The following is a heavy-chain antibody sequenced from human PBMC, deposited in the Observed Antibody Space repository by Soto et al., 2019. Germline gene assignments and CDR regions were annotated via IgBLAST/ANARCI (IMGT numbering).Heavy chain of an antibody. D-gene: IGHD3-3*01. CDR3: ARATIFGVVIIPVDYYYYMDV. J-gene: IGHJ6*03. CDR2: INHSGST. Sequence: SETLSLTCAVYGGSFSGYYWSWIRQPPGKGLEWIGEINHSGSTNYNPSLKSRVTISVDTSKNQFSLKLSSVTAADTAVYYCARATIFGVVIIPVDYYYYMDVWGKGTTVTVSS. V-gene: IGHV4-34*01. CDR1: GGSFSGYY.